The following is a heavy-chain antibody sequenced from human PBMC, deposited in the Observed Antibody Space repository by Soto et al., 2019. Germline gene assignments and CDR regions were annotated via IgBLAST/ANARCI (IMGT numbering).Heavy chain of an antibody. Sequence: PSETLSLTCTVSGGSISRYYWSWIRQPPGKGLEWIGYIYYSGSTNYNPSLKSRVAMSVDTSKNQFSLKLSAVTAADTAVYYCAAYSRGSYGGYNWFDPWGQGTLVTVSS. J-gene: IGHJ5*02. V-gene: IGHV4-59*01. CDR3: AAYSRGSYGGYNWFDP. CDR2: IYYSGST. D-gene: IGHD6-19*01. CDR1: GGSISRYY.